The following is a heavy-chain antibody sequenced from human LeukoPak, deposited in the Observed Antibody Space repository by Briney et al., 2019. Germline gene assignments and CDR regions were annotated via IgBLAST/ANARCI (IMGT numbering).Heavy chain of an antibody. J-gene: IGHJ4*02. CDR2: ISSSSSYI. CDR3: ARDSSSSSISPLDY. CDR1: GFTFSSYS. D-gene: IGHD6-13*01. Sequence: PGGSLRLSCAASGFTFSSYSMNWVRQAPGKGLEWVSSISSSSSYIYYADSVKGRFTISRDNAKNSLYLQMNSLRAEDTAVYYCARDSSSSSISPLDYWGQGTLVTVSS. V-gene: IGHV3-21*01.